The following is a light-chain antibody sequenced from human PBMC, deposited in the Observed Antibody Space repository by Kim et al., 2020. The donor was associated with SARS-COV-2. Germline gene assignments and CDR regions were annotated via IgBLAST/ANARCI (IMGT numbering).Light chain of an antibody. CDR1: SSNIKNNY. Sequence: QSVLTQPPSVSAAPGQKVTISCSGSSSNIKNNYVYWYHQVPGAAPKVVIYDNDRRPSGIPDRFSGSKSDTSATLDITGLQTEDEADYYCGTWDSSLSAVVFGGGTKLTVL. J-gene: IGLJ3*02. CDR3: GTWDSSLSAVV. CDR2: DND. V-gene: IGLV1-51*01.